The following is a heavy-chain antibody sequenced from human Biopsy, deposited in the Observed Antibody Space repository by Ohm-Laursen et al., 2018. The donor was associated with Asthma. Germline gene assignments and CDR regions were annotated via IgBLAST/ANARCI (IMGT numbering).Heavy chain of an antibody. V-gene: IGHV4-39*01. CDR2: MHHSGSP. D-gene: IGHD3-22*01. CDR3: VRHQYSSSWSSFDY. CDR1: GGSITSRSYY. J-gene: IGHJ4*02. Sequence: TLSLTCTVSGGSITSRSYYCGWIRQPPGKGMEWIGRMHHSGSPYYHQSFKSRATISEDTSKNQLSLKMSRLTAADTAVYFCVRHQYSSSWSSFDYWGQGALVTVPS.